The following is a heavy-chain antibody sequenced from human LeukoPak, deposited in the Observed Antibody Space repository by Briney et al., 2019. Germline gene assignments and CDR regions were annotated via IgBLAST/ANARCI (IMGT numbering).Heavy chain of an antibody. J-gene: IGHJ6*02. V-gene: IGHV4-4*07. Sequence: SETLSLTCTVSGGSIRSNYWSWVRQPAGKGLEWIGRIYASGSTNYNPSLKSRVTMSVDTSKNQFSLQLSSVTAADTAVYYCARDRSSGWYWDVTYYYYGMDVWGQGTTVTVSS. CDR1: GGSIRSNY. CDR3: ARDRSSGWYWDVTYYYYGMDV. D-gene: IGHD6-19*01. CDR2: IYASGST.